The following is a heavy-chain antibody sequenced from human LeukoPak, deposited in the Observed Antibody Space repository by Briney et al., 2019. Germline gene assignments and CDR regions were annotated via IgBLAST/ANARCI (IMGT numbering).Heavy chain of an antibody. CDR2: MSTTVSA. D-gene: IGHD6-19*01. CDR1: GGSISSSY. Sequence: SETLSLICTVSGGSISSSYWSWIRQPAGKGLEWIGRMSTTVSANYNPSLQSRVTMSVDTSKNQFSLRLTSVTAADKAVYYCAKMSKKQWLVSPYYFGYWGQGTLVTVSS. CDR3: AKMSKKQWLVSPYYFGY. J-gene: IGHJ4*02. V-gene: IGHV4-4*07.